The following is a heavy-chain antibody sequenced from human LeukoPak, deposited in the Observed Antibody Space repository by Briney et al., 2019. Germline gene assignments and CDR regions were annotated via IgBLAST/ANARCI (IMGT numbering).Heavy chain of an antibody. CDR3: ARDDRFDGSGHYSAFDV. D-gene: IGHD3-22*01. Sequence: GGSLRLSCAASGFTFSSYGMHWVREATGKGLEWVAVISYDGSYKYYANSVKGRFTISRDNAKNSVSLQMNSLRDDDTAVYYCARDDRFDGSGHYSAFDVWGQGTMVTVSS. CDR1: GFTFSSYG. J-gene: IGHJ3*01. CDR2: ISYDGSYK. V-gene: IGHV3-30*03.